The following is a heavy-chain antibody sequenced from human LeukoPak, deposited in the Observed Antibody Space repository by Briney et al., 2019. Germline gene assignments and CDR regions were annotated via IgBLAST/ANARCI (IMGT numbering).Heavy chain of an antibody. Sequence: ASVKVSCKASGYTFTSYGISWVRQAPGQGLEWMGWISAYNGNTNYAQKLQGRVTMTTDTSTSTAYMELRSLRSDDTAVYYCARDRTYQLQRRHYFDYWGQGTLVTVSS. CDR3: ARDRTYQLQRRHYFDY. J-gene: IGHJ4*02. D-gene: IGHD2-2*01. CDR2: ISAYNGNT. CDR1: GYTFTSYG. V-gene: IGHV1-18*01.